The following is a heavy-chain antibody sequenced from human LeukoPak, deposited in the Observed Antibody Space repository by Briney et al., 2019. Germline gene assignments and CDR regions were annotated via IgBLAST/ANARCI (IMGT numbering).Heavy chain of an antibody. D-gene: IGHD1-26*01. J-gene: IGHJ3*02. CDR2: IKQDGSEK. Sequence: PGGSLRLSCVASGFTFSRYWMSWARQAPGKGLEWVANIKQDGSEKYYVDSVKGRFTISRDNAKNSLYLQVNSLRADDTAVYYCARGGIAGGRGDAFDIWGQGTMVTVS. CDR3: ARGGIAGGRGDAFDI. V-gene: IGHV3-7*05. CDR1: GFTFSRYW.